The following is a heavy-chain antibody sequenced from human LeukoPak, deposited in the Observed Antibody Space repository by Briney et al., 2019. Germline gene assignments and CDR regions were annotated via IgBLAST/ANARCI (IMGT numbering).Heavy chain of an antibody. J-gene: IGHJ4*02. CDR2: IKSDGST. CDR3: ARSYTYGNYYFDC. D-gene: IGHD4-11*01. V-gene: IGHV3-74*01. CDR1: GFTFSSYW. Sequence: GGSLRLSCAASGFTFSSYWMHWVRQAPGKGLVWVSRIKSDGSTDYADSVKGRFTISRDNAKNTVYLQMNGLRAEDTAVYFCARSYTYGNYYFDCWGQGTLVTVSS.